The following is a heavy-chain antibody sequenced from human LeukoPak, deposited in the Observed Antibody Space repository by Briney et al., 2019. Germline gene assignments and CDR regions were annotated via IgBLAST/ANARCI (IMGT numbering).Heavy chain of an antibody. Sequence: SETLSLTCTVSGGSINSYYWSWIRQPPGKGLEWIGYIYQSGSTNYNPSLKSRVTISLDTSKNQFSLKLSSVTAADTAVYYCARTESSGWYLYLHHWGQGSLVTVSS. CDR3: ARTESSGWYLYLHH. J-gene: IGHJ1*01. CDR1: GGSINSYY. D-gene: IGHD6-19*01. V-gene: IGHV4-59*01. CDR2: IYQSGST.